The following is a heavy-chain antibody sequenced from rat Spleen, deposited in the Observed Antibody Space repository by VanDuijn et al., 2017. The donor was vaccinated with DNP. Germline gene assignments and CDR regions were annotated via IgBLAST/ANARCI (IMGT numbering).Heavy chain of an antibody. CDR1: GFSLTSNG. D-gene: IGHD1-12*01. CDR2: IWSDRSP. V-gene: IGHV2-72*01. J-gene: IGHJ3*01. Sequence: QVRLEESGPGLMQPSETLSLTCTVSGFSLTSNGVGWVRQPLGKGLVWLGKIWSDRSPAYNSSVQSRLSISRDTSKGQVFVKMNSLQPEDTGTDYCARGDYRDSYAPNWFAYWGQGTLVTVSS. CDR3: ARGDYRDSYAPNWFAY.